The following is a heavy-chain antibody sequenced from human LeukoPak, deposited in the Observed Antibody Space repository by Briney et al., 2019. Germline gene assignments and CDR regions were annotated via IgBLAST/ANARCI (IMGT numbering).Heavy chain of an antibody. J-gene: IGHJ4*02. Sequence: SVKVSCKASGGTFSSYAISWVRQAPGQGLEWMGGIIPIFGTANYAQKFQGRVTITADESTSTAYMELSSLRSEDTAVYYCARDYPYGDDESMFDYWGQGTLVTVSS. V-gene: IGHV1-69*13. CDR3: ARDYPYGDDESMFDY. D-gene: IGHD4-17*01. CDR1: GGTFSSYA. CDR2: IIPIFGTA.